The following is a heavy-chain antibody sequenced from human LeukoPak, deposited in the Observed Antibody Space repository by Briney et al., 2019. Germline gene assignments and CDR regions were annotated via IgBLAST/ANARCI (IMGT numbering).Heavy chain of an antibody. J-gene: IGHJ4*02. D-gene: IGHD2-15*01. V-gene: IGHV3-23*01. Sequence: GGSLRLSCAASGFTFSSYAMSWVRQAPGKGLEWVSAISGSGGSTYYADSAKGRFTISRDNSKNTLYLQMNSLRAEDTAVYYCAKGDCSGGSCYPNFDYWGQGTLVTVSS. CDR1: GFTFSSYA. CDR3: AKGDCSGGSCYPNFDY. CDR2: ISGSGGST.